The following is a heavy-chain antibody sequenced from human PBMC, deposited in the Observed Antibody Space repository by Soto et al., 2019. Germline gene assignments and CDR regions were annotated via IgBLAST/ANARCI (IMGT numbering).Heavy chain of an antibody. D-gene: IGHD3-3*01. CDR1: GGSITSYY. CDR2: VYYSGRS. Sequence: QVQLQQSRPGLVKPSETLSLTCTVSGGSITSYYWIWIRQSPGKGLEWIGYVYYSGRSNHNPSLKMRVSMSADTSKQPSSLDLRSVTAADTAVYYCARHPDYDCLSGPVDYRRQATLVTFS. V-gene: IGHV4-59*08. J-gene: IGHJ4*02. CDR3: ARHPDYDCLSGPVDY.